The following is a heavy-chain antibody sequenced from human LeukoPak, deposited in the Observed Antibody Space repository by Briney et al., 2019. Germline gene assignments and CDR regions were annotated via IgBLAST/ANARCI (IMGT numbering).Heavy chain of an antibody. V-gene: IGHV4-39*07. CDR2: IYYSGST. D-gene: IGHD3-10*01. CDR1: DGSISSSSYY. Sequence: SETLSLTCTVSDGSISSSSYYWGWIRQPPGKGLEWIGSIYYSGSTYYNPSLKSRVTMSVDTSKNQFSLKLSSVTAADTAVYYCARDPSYGSGYDLWGQGTLVTVSS. J-gene: IGHJ5*02. CDR3: ARDPSYGSGYDL.